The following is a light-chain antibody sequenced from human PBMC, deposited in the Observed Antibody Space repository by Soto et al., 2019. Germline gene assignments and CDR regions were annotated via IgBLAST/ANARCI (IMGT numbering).Light chain of an antibody. V-gene: IGLV2-14*01. J-gene: IGLJ2*01. Sequence: QSALTQPASVSGSPGQSITISCTGTSSDPAYSNYVSWYQQYPGKAPKLLIYEVINRPSGVSNRFSGSKSGNTASLTISGLQAEDEAGYYCSSYASDNTIFGGGTKLTVL. CDR3: SSYASDNTI. CDR2: EVI. CDR1: SSDPAYSNY.